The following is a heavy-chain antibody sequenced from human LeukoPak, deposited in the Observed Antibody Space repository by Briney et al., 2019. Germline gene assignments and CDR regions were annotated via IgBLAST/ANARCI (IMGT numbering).Heavy chain of an antibody. CDR1: GLTFRNYA. CDR2: IWFDGTEK. Sequence: PGGSLRLSCAASGLTFRNYAMHWVRQAPGGRLEWVAVIWFDGTEKYYAASVMGRFTISRDSSESTLYLQTNGLRTEDTAVYYCARVNGPNSGYYYTLDLWGQGTPVTVSS. CDR3: ARVNGPNSGYYYTLDL. J-gene: IGHJ5*02. V-gene: IGHV3-33*01. D-gene: IGHD3-22*01.